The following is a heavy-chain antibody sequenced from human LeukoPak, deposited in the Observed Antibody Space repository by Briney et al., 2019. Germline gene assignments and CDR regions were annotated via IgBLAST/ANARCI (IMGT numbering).Heavy chain of an antibody. CDR1: GGTFSSYA. J-gene: IGHJ5*02. D-gene: IGHD2-2*01. CDR3: AKGGGHCSSTSCPVGNWFDP. Sequence: GASVKVSCKASGGTFSSYAISWVRQAPGQGLEWMGGIIPIFGTANYAQKFQGRVTITTDESTSTAYMELSSLRSEDTAVYYCAKGGGHCSSTSCPVGNWFDPWGQGTLVTVSS. CDR2: IIPIFGTA. V-gene: IGHV1-69*05.